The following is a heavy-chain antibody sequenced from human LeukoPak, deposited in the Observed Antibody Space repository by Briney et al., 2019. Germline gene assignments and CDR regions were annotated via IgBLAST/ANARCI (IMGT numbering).Heavy chain of an antibody. D-gene: IGHD3-3*01. Sequence: ASVKVSCKASGYTFTGYYMHWVRQAPGQGLEWMGRINPNSGGTNYAQKFQGRVTMTRDTSISTAYMELSRLRSDDTAVYYCASGGITIFGVVIPNPDYWGQGTLVTVSS. V-gene: IGHV1-2*02. J-gene: IGHJ4*02. CDR1: GYTFTGYY. CDR2: INPNSGGT. CDR3: ASGGITIFGVVIPNPDY.